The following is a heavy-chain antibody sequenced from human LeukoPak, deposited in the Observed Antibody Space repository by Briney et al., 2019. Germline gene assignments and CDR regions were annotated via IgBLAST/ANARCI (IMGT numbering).Heavy chain of an antibody. CDR1: SGSISTPNYY. Sequence: PSETLSLTCTVSSGSISTPNYYWGWVRQPPGKALEWIGNIFYSGSTYYSPSLKSRVTISLDTSRNQFSLKLNSVTAADTAVYYCAKSNGYGLTDIWGQGTMVTVSS. V-gene: IGHV4-39*07. D-gene: IGHD3-22*01. CDR3: AKSNGYGLTDI. CDR2: IFYSGST. J-gene: IGHJ3*02.